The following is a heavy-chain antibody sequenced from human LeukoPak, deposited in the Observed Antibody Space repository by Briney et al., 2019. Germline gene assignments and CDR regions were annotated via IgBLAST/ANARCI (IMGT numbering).Heavy chain of an antibody. CDR3: ATVSVAGPDGDF. CDR2: IYSSGST. D-gene: IGHD6-19*01. J-gene: IGHJ4*02. V-gene: IGHV4-39*07. CDR1: GGSIRSSRYY. Sequence: SETLSLTCNVSGGSIRSSRYYWGWIRQPPGKGLEWIGSIYSSGSTYHNPSLKGRVTISIDTSKNQFSLRLTSVTAADTAMFYCATVSVAGPDGDFWGQGTLVTVSS.